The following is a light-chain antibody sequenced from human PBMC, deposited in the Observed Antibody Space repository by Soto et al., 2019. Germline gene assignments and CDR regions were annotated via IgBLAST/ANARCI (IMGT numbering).Light chain of an antibody. CDR2: EGS. CDR1: SSDVGSYNL. J-gene: IGLJ2*01. CDR3: CSYAGSNNLV. V-gene: IGLV2-23*01. Sequence: QSALTQPASVSGSPGQSITISCTGTSSDVGSYNLVSWYQQHPGKAPKLMIYEGSKRHSGVSNRFSGSKSGNTASLTISGLQAEDEADYYCCSYAGSNNLVFGGGTKVTVL.